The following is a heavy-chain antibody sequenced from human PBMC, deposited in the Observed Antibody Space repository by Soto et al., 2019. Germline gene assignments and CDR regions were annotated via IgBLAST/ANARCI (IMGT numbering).Heavy chain of an antibody. CDR1: GYTFSSYG. D-gene: IGHD3-22*01. CDR3: ARGGYYDSSGSRNYHYYGMDV. V-gene: IGHV1-18*01. Sequence: ASVKVSCKASGYTFSSYGISWVRQAPGQGLEWLGWISPYNDDTNYAQKLQGRVTMTTDTSTRTAYMYLRSLRSDDTAVYYCARGGYYDSSGSRNYHYYGMDVWGQGTTVTVSS. CDR2: ISPYNDDT. J-gene: IGHJ6*02.